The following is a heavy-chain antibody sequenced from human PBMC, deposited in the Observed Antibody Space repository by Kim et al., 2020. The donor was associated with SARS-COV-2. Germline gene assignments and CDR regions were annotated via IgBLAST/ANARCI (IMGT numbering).Heavy chain of an antibody. CDR1: GYTFTSYA. V-gene: IGHV1-3*01. D-gene: IGHD2-8*01. CDR2: INAGNGNT. CDR3: ARANCTNGVCYRGVGLLNY. Sequence: ASVKVSCKASGYTFTSYAMHWVRQAPGQRLEWMGWINAGNGNTKYSQKFQGRVTITRDTSASTAYMELSSLRSEDTAVYYCARANCTNGVCYRGVGLLNYWGQGTLVTVSS. J-gene: IGHJ4*02.